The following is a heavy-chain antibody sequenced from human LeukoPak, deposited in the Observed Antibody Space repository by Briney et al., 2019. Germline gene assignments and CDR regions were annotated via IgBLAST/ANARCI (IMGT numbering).Heavy chain of an antibody. Sequence: GASVKVSCKASGYTFTRYLIHWVRQAPGQGLEWMGWISPDRGDTNYAPKFQGRVTMTRDTSIRTVYVEMSRLRSDDTAVYYCASSPQFTWYFDLWGRGTLVTVSS. CDR2: ISPDRGDT. D-gene: IGHD6-19*01. J-gene: IGHJ2*01. V-gene: IGHV1-2*02. CDR1: GYTFTRYL. CDR3: ASSPQFTWYFDL.